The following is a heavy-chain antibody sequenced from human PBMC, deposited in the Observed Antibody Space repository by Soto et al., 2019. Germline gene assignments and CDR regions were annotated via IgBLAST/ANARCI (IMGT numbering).Heavy chain of an antibody. CDR2: TNAYNCNT. CDR3: AREGPPEDY. Sequence: QVQLVQSGAEVKKPGALVKVSCKASGDTFTSYAIGWVRQAPGQGLEWMGWTNAYNCNTNSAQRLQGRVTMTTDTSTSTAYMELRSLRSDDTAVYYCAREGPPEDYWGQGTLVTVSS. V-gene: IGHV1-18*01. CDR1: GDTFTSYA. J-gene: IGHJ4*02.